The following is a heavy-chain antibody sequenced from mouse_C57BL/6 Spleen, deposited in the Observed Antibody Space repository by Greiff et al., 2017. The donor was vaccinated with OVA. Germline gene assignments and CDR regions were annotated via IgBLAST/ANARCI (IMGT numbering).Heavy chain of an antibody. CDR1: GYTFTDYY. CDR2: INPNNGGT. CDR3: ARSLLFITTVVDAMDY. D-gene: IGHD1-1*01. Sequence: VQLQQSGPELVKPGASVKISCKASGYTFTDYYMNWVKQSHGKSLEWIGDINPNNGGTSYNQKFKGKATLTVDKSSSTAYMELRSLTSEDSAVYYCARSLLFITTVVDAMDYWGQGTSVTVSS. V-gene: IGHV1-26*01. J-gene: IGHJ4*01.